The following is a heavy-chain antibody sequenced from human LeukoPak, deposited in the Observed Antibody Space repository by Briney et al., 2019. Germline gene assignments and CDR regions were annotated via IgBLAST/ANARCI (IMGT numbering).Heavy chain of an antibody. V-gene: IGHV3-23*01. CDR1: RFTFSSYA. J-gene: IGHJ4*02. D-gene: IGHD3-10*01. CDR3: AKEQGWFGECSTY. Sequence: GGSLRLSCAASRFTFSSYAMSWVRQAPGKGLEWVSGISSSGGSTYYADSVKGRFTISRDNSKNTLYLQMDSLRADDTALYYCAKEQGWFGECSTYWGQGTLVTVSS. CDR2: ISSSGGST.